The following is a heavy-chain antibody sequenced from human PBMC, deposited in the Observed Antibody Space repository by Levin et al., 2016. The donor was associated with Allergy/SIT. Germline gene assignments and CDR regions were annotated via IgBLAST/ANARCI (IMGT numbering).Heavy chain of an antibody. CDR1: GFTVSSND. D-gene: IGHD3-10*01. V-gene: IGHV3-66*01. CDR3: ATRPVGVRQ. Sequence: GESLKISCAAYGFTVSSNDMNWVRQAPGKGPEWVSLIYSSGSVHYTGSVKGRFTMSRDTSKNTVYLQMTTLRAEDTAVYYCATRPVGVRQWGQGTLVTVSS. J-gene: IGHJ1*01. CDR2: IYSSGSV.